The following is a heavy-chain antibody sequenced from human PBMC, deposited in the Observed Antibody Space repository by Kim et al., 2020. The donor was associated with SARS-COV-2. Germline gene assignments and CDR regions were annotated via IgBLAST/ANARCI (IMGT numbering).Heavy chain of an antibody. CDR1: GFTFSSYG. D-gene: IGHD1-26*01. Sequence: GGSLRLSCAASGFTFSSYGMHWVRQAPGKGLEWVAVISYDGSNKYYADSVKGRFTISRDNSKNTLYLQMNSLRAEDTAVYYCAKWGPYSGSYGPFDPWGQGTLVTVSS. CDR3: AKWGPYSGSYGPFDP. V-gene: IGHV3-30*18. J-gene: IGHJ5*02. CDR2: ISYDGSNK.